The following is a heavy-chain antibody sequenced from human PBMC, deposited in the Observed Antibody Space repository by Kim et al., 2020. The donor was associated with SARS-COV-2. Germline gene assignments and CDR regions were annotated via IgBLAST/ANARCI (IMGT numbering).Heavy chain of an antibody. CDR1: GFTFSDAW. V-gene: IGHV3-15*01. Sequence: GGSLRLSCAASGFTFSDAWMSWVRQAPGKGLEWVGRIKSETDGETTDYAAPVKGRFTISRDDSKNTLYLQMNSLKTEDTAVYYCSTVVNSPYSYGKNDYWGQGTLVTVSS. CDR2: IKSETDGETT. D-gene: IGHD5-18*01. J-gene: IGHJ4*02. CDR3: STVVNSPYSYGKNDY.